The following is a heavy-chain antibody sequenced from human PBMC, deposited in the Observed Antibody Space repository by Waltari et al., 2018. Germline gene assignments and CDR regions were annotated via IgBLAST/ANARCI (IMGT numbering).Heavy chain of an antibody. CDR2: ISVNSEYI. V-gene: IGHV3-21*02. Sequence: EVQLVESGGGLVKPGGSLRLSCAASGFSFSIYPMSWVRQAPGKGLVWVAFISVNSEYIFYADSVRGRFTISRDNAKNSLYLQMNSLTAEDTAVYYCASLASIWGQGTLVTVSS. J-gene: IGHJ4*02. CDR3: ASLASI. D-gene: IGHD3-3*02. CDR1: GFSFSIYP.